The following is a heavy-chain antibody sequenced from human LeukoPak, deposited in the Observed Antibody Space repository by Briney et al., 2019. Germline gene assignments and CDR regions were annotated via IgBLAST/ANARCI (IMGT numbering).Heavy chain of an antibody. CDR2: IKQDGSQR. CDR3: AKGGSATYLRYYFDY. V-gene: IGHV3-7*02. Sequence: GGSLRLSCAASGFTFGRHWMSWVRQAPGKGPEWVANIKQDGSQRYYVDSVKGRFTISRDNSKNTLYLQMESLRAEDTAVYYCAKGGSATYLRYYFDYWGQGTLVTVSS. CDR1: GFTFGRHW. J-gene: IGHJ4*02. D-gene: IGHD3-10*01.